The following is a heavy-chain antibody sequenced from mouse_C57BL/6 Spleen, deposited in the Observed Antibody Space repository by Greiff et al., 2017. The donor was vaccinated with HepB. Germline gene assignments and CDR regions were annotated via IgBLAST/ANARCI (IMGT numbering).Heavy chain of an antibody. CDR1: GYTFTSYW. CDR3: AREGYSNYFDY. J-gene: IGHJ2*01. Sequence: QVHVKQPGAELVRPGSSVKLSCKASGYTFTSYWMDWVKQRPGQGLEWIGNIYPSDSETHYNQKFKDKATLTVDKSSSTAYMQLSSLTSEDSAVYYCAREGYSNYFDYWGQGTTLTVSS. V-gene: IGHV1-61*01. D-gene: IGHD2-5*01. CDR2: IYPSDSET.